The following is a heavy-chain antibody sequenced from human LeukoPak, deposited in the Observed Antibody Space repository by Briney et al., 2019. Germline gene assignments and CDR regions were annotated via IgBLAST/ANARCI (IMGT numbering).Heavy chain of an antibody. D-gene: IGHD1-14*01. CDR3: ARDPYRDAPDYFDY. J-gene: IGHJ4*02. Sequence: GGSLRLSCAASGFTFSRYAMHWVRQAPGKGLEWVAVISDDGTFTLYGDSVRGRFTISRDSSKNTLYLQMNSLRPEDTAVYYCARDPYRDAPDYFDYWGQGTLVTVSS. V-gene: IGHV3-30-3*01. CDR2: ISDDGTFT. CDR1: GFTFSRYA.